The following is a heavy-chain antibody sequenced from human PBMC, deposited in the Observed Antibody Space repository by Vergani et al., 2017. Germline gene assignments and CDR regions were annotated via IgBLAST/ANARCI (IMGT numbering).Heavy chain of an antibody. Sequence: QVQLQESGPGLVKPSQTLSLTCTVSGGSISSGDYYWSWIRQPPGKGLEWIGYIYYSGSTYYNPSLKSRVTISVDTSKNQFSLKLSSVTAADTAVYYCAREAHYYDSSGYAFDYWGQGTLVTVSS. V-gene: IGHV4-30-4*01. CDR3: AREAHYYDSSGYAFDY. CDR1: GGSISSGDYY. J-gene: IGHJ4*02. CDR2: IYYSGST. D-gene: IGHD3-22*01.